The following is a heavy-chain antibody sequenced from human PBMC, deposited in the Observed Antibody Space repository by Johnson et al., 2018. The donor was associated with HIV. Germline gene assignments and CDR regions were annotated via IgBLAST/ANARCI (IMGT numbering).Heavy chain of an antibody. CDR3: ARAPEVRGVDAFDV. V-gene: IGHV3-43D*04. CDR2: FSCDGITV. Sequence: VQLVESGGVVVQPGGTLRLSCAASLFTFDDYALHWVRQGPGMGLEWVSLFSCDGITVYYTDSVKGRFTISRDNAKNSLSLQMNSLRAEDTAVYYCARAPEVRGVDAFDVWGQGTVVTVSS. CDR1: LFTFDDYA. J-gene: IGHJ3*01. D-gene: IGHD3-10*01.